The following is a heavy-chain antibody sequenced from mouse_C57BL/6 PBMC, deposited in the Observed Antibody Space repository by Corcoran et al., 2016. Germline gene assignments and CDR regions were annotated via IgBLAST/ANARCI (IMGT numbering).Heavy chain of an antibody. CDR1: GYSITSGYY. CDR2: ISYDGSN. J-gene: IGHJ1*03. Sequence: DVQLQESGPGLVKPSQSLSLTCSVTGYSITSGYYWNWIRQFPGNKLEWMGYISYDGSNNYNPSLKNRISITRDTSKNQFFLKLNSVTTEDTATYYCARVYSPGYWYFDVWGTGTTVTVSS. CDR3: ARVYSPGYWYFDV. D-gene: IGHD1-1*01. V-gene: IGHV3-6*01.